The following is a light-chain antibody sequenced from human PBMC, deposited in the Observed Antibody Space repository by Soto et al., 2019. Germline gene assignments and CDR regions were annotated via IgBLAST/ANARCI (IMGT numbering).Light chain of an antibody. CDR3: SSYSTTSALV. CDR2: DVS. J-gene: IGLJ2*01. V-gene: IGLV2-14*03. Sequence: QSVLTQPAPVSGSPGQSITISCAGTSADIGAFNYVSWYQHHPGKAPKLLIYDVSDRPSGVSTRFSASKSANTASLTISGLQADDEGDYYCSSYSTTSALVFGGGTKLTVL. CDR1: SADIGAFNY.